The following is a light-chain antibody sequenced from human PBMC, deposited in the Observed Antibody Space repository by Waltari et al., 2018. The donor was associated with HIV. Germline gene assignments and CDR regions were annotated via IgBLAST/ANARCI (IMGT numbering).Light chain of an antibody. V-gene: IGKV3-11*01. CDR3: QQRSDWPRLT. J-gene: IGKJ4*01. Sequence: EIVLTQSPATLSLSLGARATLSCRASQSVSSFLAWFQQKPGQAPRLLISDASTRATGIPARFSGSGSGTDFTLTISSLEPEDFAVYYCQQRSDWPRLTFGGGTKVEIK. CDR1: QSVSSF. CDR2: DAS.